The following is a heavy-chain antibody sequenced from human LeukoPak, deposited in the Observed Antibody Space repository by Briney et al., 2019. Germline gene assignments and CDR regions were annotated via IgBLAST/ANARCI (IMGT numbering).Heavy chain of an antibody. CDR1: GFTFSSYG. Sequence: GGTLRLSCAASGFTFSSYGMSWVRQAPGKGLEWVSAISGSGGSTYYADSVKGRVTISRDNSKNTLYLQMNSLRAEDTAVYYCAKERRYCSGGSCYSYDYYYYMDVWGKGTTVTVSS. CDR2: ISGSGGST. D-gene: IGHD2-15*01. V-gene: IGHV3-23*01. J-gene: IGHJ6*03. CDR3: AKERRYCSGGSCYSYDYYYYMDV.